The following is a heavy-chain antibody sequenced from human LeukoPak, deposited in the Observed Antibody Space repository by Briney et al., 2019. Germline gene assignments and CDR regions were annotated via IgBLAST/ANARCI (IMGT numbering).Heavy chain of an antibody. CDR2: IYDSGST. CDR1: GNSISNINHY. J-gene: IGHJ3*02. Sequence: SETLPLTCTVSGNSISNINHYWGWIRQPPGKGLEWIGSIYDSGSTYYNPSLKSRVTISVDTSKNQFSLKLSSVTAADTAVYYCARYYDSSGYYHDAFDIWGQGTMVTVSS. V-gene: IGHV4-39*07. D-gene: IGHD3-22*01. CDR3: ARYYDSSGYYHDAFDI.